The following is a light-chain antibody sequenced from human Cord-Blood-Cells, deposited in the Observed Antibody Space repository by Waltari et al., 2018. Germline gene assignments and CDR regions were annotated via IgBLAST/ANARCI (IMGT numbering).Light chain of an antibody. V-gene: IGKV1-9*01. Sequence: IQLTQSPSSLSASVGDRVTITCRASQGISSYLAWYQQKPGKAPELLIYAASTLQSGDPSRFSGSGSGTDFTLTISSLQPEDFATYYCQQLNSYPRTFGQGTKVEIK. CDR2: AAS. CDR1: QGISSY. J-gene: IGKJ1*01. CDR3: QQLNSYPRT.